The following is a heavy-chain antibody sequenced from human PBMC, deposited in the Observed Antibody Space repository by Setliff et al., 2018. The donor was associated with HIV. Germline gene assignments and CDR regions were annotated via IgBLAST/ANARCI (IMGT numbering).Heavy chain of an antibody. Sequence: GGSLRLSCATSGFTFSNYIMNWVRQAPGKGLDWVSSISGTTTYIYYADSVKGRFTISRDNTKNSLYLQMNSLRPEDTGLYYCAREGMTSRNLDIWGRGTMVTVTS. J-gene: IGHJ3*02. CDR3: AREGMTSRNLDI. CDR1: GFTFSNYI. CDR2: ISGTTTYI. V-gene: IGHV3-21*01.